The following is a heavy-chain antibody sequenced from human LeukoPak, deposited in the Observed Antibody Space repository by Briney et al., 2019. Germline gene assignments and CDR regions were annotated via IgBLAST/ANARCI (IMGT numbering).Heavy chain of an antibody. CDR3: ARDLVGAIAHGFDY. Sequence: PGGSLRLSCAASGFTFSSYGMHWVRQAPGKGLEWVAVIWYDGSNKYYADSVKGRFTISRDNSKNTLYLQMNSLRAEDTAVYYCARDLVGAIAHGFDYWGQGTLVTVSS. J-gene: IGHJ4*02. V-gene: IGHV3-33*01. CDR2: IWYDGSNK. D-gene: IGHD1-26*01. CDR1: GFTFSSYG.